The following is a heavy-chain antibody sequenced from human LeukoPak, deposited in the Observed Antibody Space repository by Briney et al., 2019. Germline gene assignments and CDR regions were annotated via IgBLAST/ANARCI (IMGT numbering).Heavy chain of an antibody. D-gene: IGHD5-24*01. Sequence: GSLGLSFEAFGFTFRRYWVQWVRQAPGKGLVWVSRINSDGSSTSYADSVKGRFTISRDNAKNSLYLQMNSLRAEDTALYYCARVCRDGYNYCDYWGQGTLVTVSS. CDR1: GFTFRRYW. V-gene: IGHV3-74*01. CDR3: ARVCRDGYNYCDY. J-gene: IGHJ4*02. CDR2: INSDGSST.